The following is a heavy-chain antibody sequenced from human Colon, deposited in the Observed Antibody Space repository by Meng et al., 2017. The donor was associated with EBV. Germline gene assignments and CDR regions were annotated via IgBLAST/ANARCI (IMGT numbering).Heavy chain of an antibody. CDR3: ARDYYASGFVFDL. Sequence: QIQLQGSGPGLGKPSGTLSLTCAVSGGSIDSDNWWNWVRQTPGKGLEWIGEISHSGTTNYNPSLKSRVTISIDKSKNQFSLKLTSVTAADTAVYYCARDYYASGFVFDLWGQGTLVTVSS. V-gene: IGHV4-4*02. CDR1: GGSIDSDNW. D-gene: IGHD3-10*01. J-gene: IGHJ5*02. CDR2: ISHSGTT.